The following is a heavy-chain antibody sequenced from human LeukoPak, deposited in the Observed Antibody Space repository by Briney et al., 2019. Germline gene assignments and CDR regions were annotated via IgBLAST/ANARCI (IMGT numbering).Heavy chain of an antibody. CDR3: ARASEWLRYMDV. Sequence: SETLSLTCTVSGGSISSSSYYWGWIRQPPGKGLEWIGSIYYSGSTNHNPSLKSRVTISVDTSKNQFSLKLSSVTAADTAVYYCARASEWLRYMDVWGKGTTVTISS. D-gene: IGHD5-12*01. CDR1: GGSISSSSYY. CDR2: IYYSGST. V-gene: IGHV4-39*07. J-gene: IGHJ6*03.